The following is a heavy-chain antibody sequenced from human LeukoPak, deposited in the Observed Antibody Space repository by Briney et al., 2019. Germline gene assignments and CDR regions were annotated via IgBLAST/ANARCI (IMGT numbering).Heavy chain of an antibody. J-gene: IGHJ4*02. CDR3: ARDLGSGWIIVDY. Sequence: ASVKVSCKASGYTFTGYYIHGVRPAPGQGLAWMGWINPNSGGTNSAQKFQGRVTLTRDTSISTAYLELSSLRSDDTAVYYCARDLGSGWIIVDYWGQGTLVTVSS. D-gene: IGHD6-19*01. CDR1: GYTFTGYY. V-gene: IGHV1-2*02. CDR2: INPNSGGT.